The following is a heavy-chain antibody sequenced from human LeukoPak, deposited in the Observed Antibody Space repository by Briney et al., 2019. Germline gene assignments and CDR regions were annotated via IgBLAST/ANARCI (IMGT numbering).Heavy chain of an antibody. CDR3: ALGTMIRGVIKSPFDY. D-gene: IGHD3-10*01. CDR1: GGSFSGYY. J-gene: IGHJ4*02. Sequence: SSETLSLTCAVYGGSFSGYYWSWIRQPPGKGLEWIGEINHSGSTNYNPSLKSRVTISVDKSKNQFSLKLSSVTAADTAVYYCALGTMIRGVIKSPFDYWGQGTLVTVSS. V-gene: IGHV4-34*01. CDR2: INHSGST.